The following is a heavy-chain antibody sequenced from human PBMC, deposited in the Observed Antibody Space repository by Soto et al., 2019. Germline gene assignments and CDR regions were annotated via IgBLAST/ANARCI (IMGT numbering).Heavy chain of an antibody. CDR3: VRDGSLLGMTR. CDR2: IGGSDTFT. D-gene: IGHD3-10*01. Sequence: EVQLVESGGGLVKPGESLRLSCVASGFTFKNYNMNWVRQAPGKGREWVSSIGGSDTFTYYADSVKGRFTTSRDNAKSSLFLQMNSLRVEDTAVYFCVRDGSLLGMTRWGQGTLGTVSS. V-gene: IGHV3-21*02. CDR1: GFTFKNYN. J-gene: IGHJ4*02.